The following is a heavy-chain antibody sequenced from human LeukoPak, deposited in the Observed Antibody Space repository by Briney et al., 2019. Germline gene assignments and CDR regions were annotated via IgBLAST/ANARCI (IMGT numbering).Heavy chain of an antibody. CDR3: ARLPYSSNWYYFDY. CDR2: IYHSGST. D-gene: IGHD6-13*01. V-gene: IGHV4-38-2*01. Sequence: SETLSLTCAVSGFSLSNGYYWGWIRLPPGKGLEWIGSIYHSGSTYYSPSLTSRVTISIDTAKNQFSLKLSSVTAADTAVYYCARLPYSSNWYYFDYWGQGALVTVSS. J-gene: IGHJ4*02. CDR1: GFSLSNGYY.